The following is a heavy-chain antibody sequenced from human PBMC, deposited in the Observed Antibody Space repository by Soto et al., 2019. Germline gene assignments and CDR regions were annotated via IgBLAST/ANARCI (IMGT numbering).Heavy chain of an antibody. CDR2: ISAYNGNT. V-gene: IGHV1-18*01. CDR3: ARRDYDILTGLNWFDP. Sequence: GVSVKVSCKACGYTFTSYGICWLRHAPGQGLEWMGWISAYNGNTNYAQKLQGRVTMTTDTSTSTAYMELRSLRSDDTAVYYCARRDYDILTGLNWFDPWGQGTLVTVSS. CDR1: GYTFTSYG. D-gene: IGHD3-9*01. J-gene: IGHJ5*02.